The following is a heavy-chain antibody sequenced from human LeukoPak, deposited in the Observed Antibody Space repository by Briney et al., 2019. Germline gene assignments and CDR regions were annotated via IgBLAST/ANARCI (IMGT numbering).Heavy chain of an antibody. CDR2: INHTGNT. V-gene: IGHV4-34*01. CDR1: GGSFSDSY. CDR3: ARAPPPGATAFGVVDN. Sequence: SETLSLTCAVYGGSFSDSYWSWIRQSPGKGLEWLGEINHTGNTNYNPSLKSRVTLSVDTSKNQFSLKLNTVTAADTAVYYCARAPPPGATAFGVVDNWGQGTLVTVSS. J-gene: IGHJ4*02. D-gene: IGHD3-16*01.